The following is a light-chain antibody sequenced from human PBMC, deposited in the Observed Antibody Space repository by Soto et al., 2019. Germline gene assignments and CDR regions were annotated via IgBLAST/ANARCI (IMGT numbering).Light chain of an antibody. V-gene: IGKV3-11*01. CDR3: QQRNSWPPYT. CDR1: QSVGSY. J-gene: IGKJ2*01. CDR2: DAS. Sequence: EIVLTQSPATLSLSPGERATLSCRASQSVGSYLGWYQQKPGQAPRLLIYDASSRATGIPARFSGSGSGTDFTLSISRTEPEDFAVYYCQQRNSWPPYTFGQGTKLEIK.